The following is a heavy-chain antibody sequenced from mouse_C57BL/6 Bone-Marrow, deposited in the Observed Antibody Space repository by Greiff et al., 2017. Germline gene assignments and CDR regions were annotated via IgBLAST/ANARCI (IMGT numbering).Heavy chain of an antibody. V-gene: IGHV1-81*01. D-gene: IGHD3-2*02. Sequence: VQLQQSGAELARPGASVKLSCKASGYTFTSYGISWVKQRTGQGLEWIGEIYPRSGNTYYNEKFKGKATLTADKSSSTAYMELRSLTSEDSAGYFWARGAQALFAYWGQGTLVTVSA. CDR2: IYPRSGNT. CDR3: ARGAQALFAY. CDR1: GYTFTSYG. J-gene: IGHJ3*01.